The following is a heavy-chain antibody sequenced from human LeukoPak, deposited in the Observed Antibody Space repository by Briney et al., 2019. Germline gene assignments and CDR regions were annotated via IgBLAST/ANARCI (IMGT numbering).Heavy chain of an antibody. CDR1: GGTISIYY. CDR2: LYNRGST. V-gene: IGHV4-59*01. J-gene: IGHJ4*02. Sequence: SETLSHNCTVSGGTISIYYWIWIRQPPAKGLELFGYLYNRGSTNYNPSLKSRVTISVDTSKNQFSLKLRSVTAADTAVYYCARHRVDYYDSSGYFSALFDYWGQGTLVTVSS. CDR3: ARHRVDYYDSSGYFSALFDY. D-gene: IGHD3-22*01.